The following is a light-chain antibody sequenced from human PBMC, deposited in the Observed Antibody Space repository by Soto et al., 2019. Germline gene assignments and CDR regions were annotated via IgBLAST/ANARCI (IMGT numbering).Light chain of an antibody. CDR2: EVS. J-gene: IGLJ2*01. Sequence: QSVLTQPASVSGSPGQSITISCTGTSGDVGGYNYVSWFQQHPGKVPRLIIFEVSNRPSGVSNRFSGSKSGNTASLTISGLQAEDEAYYYCTPYKGSSKLVFGGGTKVTVL. V-gene: IGLV2-14*01. CDR3: TPYKGSSKLV. CDR1: SGDVGGYNY.